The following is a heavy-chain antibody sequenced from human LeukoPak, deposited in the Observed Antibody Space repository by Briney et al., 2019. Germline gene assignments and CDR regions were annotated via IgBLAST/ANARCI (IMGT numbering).Heavy chain of an antibody. CDR3: ARVAVAGFYFDF. CDR1: GFTFSSYG. V-gene: IGHV3-33*05. D-gene: IGHD6-19*01. J-gene: IGHJ4*02. CDR2: ISYDGSNK. Sequence: GGSLRLSCAASGFTFSSYGMHWVRQAPGKGLEWVAVISYDGSNKYYADSVKGRFTVSRDNSNSSLYLQMNSLRAEDTAVYYCARVAVAGFYFDFWGQGTLVTVSS.